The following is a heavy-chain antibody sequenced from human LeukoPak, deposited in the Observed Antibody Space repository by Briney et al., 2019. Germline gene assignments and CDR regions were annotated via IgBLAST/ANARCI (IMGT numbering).Heavy chain of an antibody. V-gene: IGHV4-59*08. CDR2: IYYSGST. J-gene: IGHJ6*02. CDR3: ARHQSTFGVVSGGMDV. D-gene: IGHD3-16*01. Sequence: PSETLSLTCTVSGGSISSYYWSWIRQPPGKGLEWIGYIYYSGSTNYNPSLKSRVTISVDTSKNQFSLKLSSVTAADTAVYYCARHQSTFGVVSGGMDVWGQGTTVTVSS. CDR1: GGSISSYY.